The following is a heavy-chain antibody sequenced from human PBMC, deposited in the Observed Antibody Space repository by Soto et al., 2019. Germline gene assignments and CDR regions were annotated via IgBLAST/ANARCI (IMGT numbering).Heavy chain of an antibody. CDR3: ARRRSIAAAGTVYWYFDI. CDR2: IYYSGST. J-gene: IGHJ2*01. Sequence: SETLSLTCSVSGGSISSYYWSWIRQPPGKGLEWIGYIYYSGSTNCNPSLKSRVTISVDTSKNQFSLKLSSVTAADTAVYYCARRRSIAAAGTVYWYFDIWGRGTLVTVSS. V-gene: IGHV4-59*01. D-gene: IGHD6-13*01. CDR1: GGSISSYY.